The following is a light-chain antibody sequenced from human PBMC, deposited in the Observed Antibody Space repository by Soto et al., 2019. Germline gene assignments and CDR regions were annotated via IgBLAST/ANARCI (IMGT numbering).Light chain of an antibody. J-gene: IGKJ2*01. CDR1: QGISSW. V-gene: IGKV1-8*01. CDR3: QHCYSNPYT. Sequence: AIRMTQSPSSFSASTGDRVTLTCRASQGISSWLAWYQQKPGKAPKLLIYAASSLQSGVPSRFSGSGSGTDFTLTISSLQPEDFATYYCQHCYSNPYTFGQGTKVDIK. CDR2: AAS.